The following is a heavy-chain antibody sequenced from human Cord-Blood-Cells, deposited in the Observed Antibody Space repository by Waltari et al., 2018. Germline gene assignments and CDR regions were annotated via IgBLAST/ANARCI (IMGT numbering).Heavy chain of an antibody. CDR2: LYYSGTP. D-gene: IGHD4-17*01. V-gene: IGHV4-39*01. J-gene: IGHJ4*02. CDR1: GGSISSSSYY. CDR3: ARLVYGDYY. Sequence: QLQLQESGPGLVKPSETLSLTCTVSGGSISSSSYYWGWIRQPPGKGLEWIGSLYYSGTPYDNPSLKSRVTISVDTSKNQFSLRLSSVTAADTAVYSCARLVYGDYYWGQGTLVTVSS.